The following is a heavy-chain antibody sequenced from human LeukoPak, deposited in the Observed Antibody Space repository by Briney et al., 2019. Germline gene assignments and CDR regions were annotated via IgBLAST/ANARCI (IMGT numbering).Heavy chain of an antibody. D-gene: IGHD3-22*01. CDR3: ARPHLEYYYDSSGYFYFDY. V-gene: IGHV4-34*01. CDR2: INHSGST. CDR1: GGSFSGYY. Sequence: SETLSLTCAVYGGSFSGYYWSWIRQPPGKGLEWIGEINHSGSTNYNPSLKSRVTISVDTSKNQFSLKLSSVTAADTAVYYCARPHLEYYYDSSGYFYFDYWGQGTLVTVSS. J-gene: IGHJ4*02.